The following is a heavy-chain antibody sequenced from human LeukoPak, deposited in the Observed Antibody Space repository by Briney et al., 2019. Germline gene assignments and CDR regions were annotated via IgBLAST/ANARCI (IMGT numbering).Heavy chain of an antibody. D-gene: IGHD3-3*01. CDR2: IIPIFGTA. Sequence: SVKVSCKASGGTFSSYAISWVRQAPGQGLEWMGRIIPIFGTANYARKFQGRVTITTDESTSTAYMELSSLRSEDTAVYYCARVNYDFWSGQWGQGTLATVSS. CDR3: ARVNYDFWSGQ. V-gene: IGHV1-69*05. CDR1: GGTFSSYA. J-gene: IGHJ4*02.